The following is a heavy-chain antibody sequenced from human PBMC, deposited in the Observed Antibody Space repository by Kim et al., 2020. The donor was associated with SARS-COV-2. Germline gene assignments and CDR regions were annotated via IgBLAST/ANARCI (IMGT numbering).Heavy chain of an antibody. CDR3: AKNIAHSLGWSPPSRIDY. V-gene: IGHV3-23*01. J-gene: IGHJ4*02. CDR2: VSRSGDDT. CDR1: GFTFSNYA. D-gene: IGHD6-19*01. Sequence: GGSLRLSCAASGFTFSNYAMTWVRQAPGKGLEWVSGVSRSGDDTYYADSVKGRLTISRDNSKNTVYLQMNSLRAEDTAIYYCAKNIAHSLGWSPPSRIDYWGQGTLVTVSP.